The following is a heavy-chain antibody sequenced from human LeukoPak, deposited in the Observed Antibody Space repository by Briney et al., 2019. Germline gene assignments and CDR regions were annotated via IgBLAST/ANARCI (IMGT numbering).Heavy chain of an antibody. CDR1: GGSISSSSYY. Sequence: SETLSLTCTVSGGSISSSSYYWGWIRQPSGKGLEWIGSIYCSGSTYYNPSLKSRVTISVDRSKNQFSLKLSSVTAADTAVYYCARADYGYFDYWGQGTLVTVSS. CDR2: IYCSGST. CDR3: ARADYGYFDY. V-gene: IGHV4-39*07. J-gene: IGHJ4*02. D-gene: IGHD4-17*01.